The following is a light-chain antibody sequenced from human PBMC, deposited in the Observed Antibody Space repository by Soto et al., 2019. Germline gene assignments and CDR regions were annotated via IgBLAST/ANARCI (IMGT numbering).Light chain of an antibody. J-gene: IGKJ3*01. CDR1: QSVSSSY. CDR3: QQANSFPFT. CDR2: GAS. Sequence: EIVLTQSPGTLSLSPGERATLSCRASQSVSSSYLAWYQQKPGQAPRLLIYGASSRATGIPDRFSGSGSGTDFTLTITRLQPQDFAAYYWQQANSFPFTFGPGTKVEIK. V-gene: IGKV3-20*01.